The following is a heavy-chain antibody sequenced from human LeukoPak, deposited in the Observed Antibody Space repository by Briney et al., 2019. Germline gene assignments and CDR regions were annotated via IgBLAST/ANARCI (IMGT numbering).Heavy chain of an antibody. CDR2: IYYTGST. D-gene: IGHD5-12*01. CDR3: ARYRYAYYSDY. J-gene: IGHJ4*02. Sequence: SSETLSLTCTVSGVSISSYYWSWIRQPPGKGLEWIGYIYYTGSTNYNPSLKSRVTISVDTSKNQFSLKMSSVTAADTAVYYCARYRYAYYSDYWGQGTLVTVSS. V-gene: IGHV4-59*01. CDR1: GVSISSYY.